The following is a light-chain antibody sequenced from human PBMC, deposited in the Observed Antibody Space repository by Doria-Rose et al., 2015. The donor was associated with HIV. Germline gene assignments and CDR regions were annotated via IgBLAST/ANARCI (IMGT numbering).Light chain of an antibody. J-gene: IGKJ5*01. V-gene: IGKV3-20*01. CDR2: DAS. CDR3: QQYGTSRGT. Sequence: LTQSPGTLSLSPGERATLSCRASQRVKSSYLAWYQQMPGQAPRLLIYDASTRATGIPDRFSGSRSGTDFTLTISRLEPEDVAVYYCQQYGTSRGTFGQGTRLEIK. CDR1: QRVKSSY.